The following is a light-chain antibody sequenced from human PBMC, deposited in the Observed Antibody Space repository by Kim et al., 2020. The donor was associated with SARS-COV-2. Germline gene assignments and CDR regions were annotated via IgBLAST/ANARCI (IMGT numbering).Light chain of an antibody. CDR2: GAS. CDR3: QHRT. V-gene: IGKV3-20*01. Sequence: EIVLTQSPGTLSLSPGERATLSCRASQSVSSSYLAWYQQKPGQAPRLLIYGASGRATGIPDRFSGSGSGTDFTLTISRLEPEDFAVYYCQHRTFGQGTKVDIK. J-gene: IGKJ1*01. CDR1: QSVSSSY.